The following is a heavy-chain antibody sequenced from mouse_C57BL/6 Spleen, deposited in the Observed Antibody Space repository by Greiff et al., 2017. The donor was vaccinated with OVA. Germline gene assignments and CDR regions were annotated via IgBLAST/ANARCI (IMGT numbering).Heavy chain of an antibody. CDR1: GYTFTTYP. CDR2: FHPYNDDT. Sequence: QVHVKQSGAELVKPGASVKMSCKASGYTFTTYPIEWMKQNHGKSLEWIGNFHPYNDDTKYNEKFKGKATLTVEKSSSTVYLELSRLTSDDSAVYYCARPDYGSSYGFAYWGQGTLVTVSA. J-gene: IGHJ3*01. V-gene: IGHV1-47*01. D-gene: IGHD1-1*01. CDR3: ARPDYGSSYGFAY.